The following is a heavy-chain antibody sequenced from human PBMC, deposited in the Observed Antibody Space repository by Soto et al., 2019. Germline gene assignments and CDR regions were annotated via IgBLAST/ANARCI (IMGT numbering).Heavy chain of an antibody. Sequence: SETLSLTCTVSGGSISSYYWSWIRQPAGKGLEWIGRIYTSGSTNYNPSLKSRVTMSVDTSKNQFSLKLSSVTAEDTAVYYCTRDASRDSSARGWFDPWGPGTLVTVSS. D-gene: IGHD6-13*01. CDR3: TRDASRDSSARGWFDP. CDR2: IYTSGST. CDR1: GGSISSYY. V-gene: IGHV4-4*07. J-gene: IGHJ5*02.